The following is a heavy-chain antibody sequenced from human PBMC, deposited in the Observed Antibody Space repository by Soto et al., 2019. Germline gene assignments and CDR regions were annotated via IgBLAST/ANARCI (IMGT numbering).Heavy chain of an antibody. V-gene: IGHV4-39*01. CDR1: GGSISSSSYY. Sequence: SETLSLTCTVSGGSISSSSYYWGWIRQPPGKGLEWIGSIYYSGSTYYNPSLKSRVTISVDTSKNQFSLKLSSVTAADTAVYYCALGPFSGPMLAGFDPWGQGTLVTVSS. J-gene: IGHJ5*02. D-gene: IGHD3-10*01. CDR3: ALGPFSGPMLAGFDP. CDR2: IYYSGST.